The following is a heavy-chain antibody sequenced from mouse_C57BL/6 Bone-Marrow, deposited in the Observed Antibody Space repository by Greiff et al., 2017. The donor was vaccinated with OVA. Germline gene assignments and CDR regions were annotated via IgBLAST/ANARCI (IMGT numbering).Heavy chain of an antibody. CDR3: ARGYYGSLFAY. Sequence: DVKVEESGAELVKPGASVKLSCTASGFNIKDYYMHWVKQRTEQGLEWIGRIDPEDGETKYAPKFQGKATITADTSSNTAYLQLSSLTSEDTAVYYCARGYYGSLFAYWGQGTLVTVSA. V-gene: IGHV14-2*01. D-gene: IGHD1-1*01. CDR1: GFNIKDYY. J-gene: IGHJ3*01. CDR2: IDPEDGET.